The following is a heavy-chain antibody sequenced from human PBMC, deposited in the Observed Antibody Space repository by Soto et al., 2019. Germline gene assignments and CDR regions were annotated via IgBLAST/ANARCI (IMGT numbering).Heavy chain of an antibody. CDR3: AKDRATYYYGSGSYSDH. D-gene: IGHD3-10*01. CDR2: ISYDGSNK. CDR1: EFTFSSYG. V-gene: IGHV3-30*18. J-gene: IGHJ4*02. Sequence: GGSLRLSCAASEFTFSSYGMHWVRQAPGKGLEWVAAISYDGSNKYYADSVKGRFTISRDNSKSTLYLQMTSLRAEDTAVYYCAKDRATYYYGSGSYSDHWGQGTLVTVSS.